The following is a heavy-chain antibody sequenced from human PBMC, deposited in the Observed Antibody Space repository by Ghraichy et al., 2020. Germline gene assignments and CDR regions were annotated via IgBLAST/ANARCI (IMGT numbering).Heavy chain of an antibody. D-gene: IGHD5-18*01. V-gene: IGHV1-8*01. CDR2: MNPNSGNT. CDR3: ARAYPIQLWSMGYYYYGMDV. CDR1: GYTFTSYD. J-gene: IGHJ6*02. Sequence: ASVKVSCKASGYTFTSYDINWVRQATGQGLEWMGWMNPNSGNTGYAQKFQGRVTMTRNTSISTAYMELSSLRSEDTAVYYCARAYPIQLWSMGYYYYGMDVWGQGTTVTVSS.